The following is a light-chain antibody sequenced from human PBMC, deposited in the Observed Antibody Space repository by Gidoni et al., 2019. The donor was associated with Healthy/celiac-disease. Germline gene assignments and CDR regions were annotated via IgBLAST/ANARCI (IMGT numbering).Light chain of an antibody. CDR3: QQYSSLTWT. J-gene: IGKJ1*01. CDR1: QNLNSNS. V-gene: IGKV3-20*01. CDR2: GPS. Sequence: EIVLTQSPGTLSLSPGERATLSCRASQNLNSNSLAWDQQKLGQAPRLLIYGPSSRATGISDRVSGSGSGTDFTLTISRLEPGDSAVYYCQQYSSLTWTFGQGTKVEVK.